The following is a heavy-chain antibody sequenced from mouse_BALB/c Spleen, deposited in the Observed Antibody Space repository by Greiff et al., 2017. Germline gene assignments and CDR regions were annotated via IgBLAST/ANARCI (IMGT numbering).Heavy chain of an antibody. CDR2: IWAGGST. J-gene: IGHJ3*01. CDR1: GFSLTSYG. V-gene: IGHV2-9*02. D-gene: IGHD1-2*01. Sequence: QVQLKQSGPGLVAPSQSLSITCTVSGFSLTSYGVHWVRQPPGKGLEWLGVIWAGGSTNYNSALMSRLSISKDNSKSQVFLKMNSLQTDDTAMYYCARENPSHYYGFAYWGQGTLVTVSA. CDR3: ARENPSHYYGFAY.